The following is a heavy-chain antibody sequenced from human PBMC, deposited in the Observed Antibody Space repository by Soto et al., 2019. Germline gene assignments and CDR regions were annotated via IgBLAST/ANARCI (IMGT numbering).Heavy chain of an antibody. CDR2: IYYSGST. CDR1: GGSISSGGYY. D-gene: IGHD3-16*01. V-gene: IGHV4-31*03. J-gene: IGHJ4*02. Sequence: TSETLSLTCTVSGGSISSGGYYWSWIHQHPGKGLEWIGYIYYSGSTYYNPSLKSRVTISVDTSKNQFSLKLSSVTAADTAVYYCARVSRGTAWIFDYWGQGTLVTVSS. CDR3: ARVSRGTAWIFDY.